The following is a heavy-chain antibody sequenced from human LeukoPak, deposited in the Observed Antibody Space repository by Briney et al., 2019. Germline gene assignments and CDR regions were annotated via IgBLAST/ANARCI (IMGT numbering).Heavy chain of an antibody. J-gene: IGHJ6*02. D-gene: IGHD2-2*02. CDR3: ARLSCSSTSCYTGVYYYGMDV. V-gene: IGHV5-51*01. CDR2: IYPGDSDT. Sequence: GESLKISCKGSGYRFTSYWIGWVRQMPGKGLEWMGIIYPGDSDTRYSPSFQGQVTISADKSISTAYLQWSSLKASDTAMYYCARLSCSSTSCYTGVYYYGMDVWGQGTTVTVSS. CDR1: GYRFTSYW.